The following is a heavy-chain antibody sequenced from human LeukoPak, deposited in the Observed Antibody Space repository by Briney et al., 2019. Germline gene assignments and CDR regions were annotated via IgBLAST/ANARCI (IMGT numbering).Heavy chain of an antibody. D-gene: IGHD3-22*01. CDR2: ISSSSTYI. CDR1: GFTFSSYS. V-gene: IGHV3-21*01. CDR3: AXXXGXXITMIVAHHDY. Sequence: GGSPXXSCAASGFTFSSYSMNWVRQAPGKGLEWVSSISSSSTYIYYADSVKGRFTISRDNAKNSLYLQMNGLRAEDTAVYYXAXXXGXXITMIVAHHDYWGQGTLVTVSS. J-gene: IGHJ4*02.